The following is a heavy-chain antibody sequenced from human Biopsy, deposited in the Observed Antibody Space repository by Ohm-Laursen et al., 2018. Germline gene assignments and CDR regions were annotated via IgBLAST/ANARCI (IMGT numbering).Heavy chain of an antibody. CDR1: GATVTSYA. CDR2: IDPFTGVT. D-gene: IGHD1-26*01. Sequence: SVKVSCKASGATVTSYAISWVRQAPGQGLEWMGRIDPFTGVTNYAHNFQGRVTITADRSTPTAYVEVNSLRSDDTAVFYCATDARWDLSLDAFHVWGQGTKVTVSS. V-gene: IGHV1-69*04. J-gene: IGHJ3*01. CDR3: ATDARWDLSLDAFHV.